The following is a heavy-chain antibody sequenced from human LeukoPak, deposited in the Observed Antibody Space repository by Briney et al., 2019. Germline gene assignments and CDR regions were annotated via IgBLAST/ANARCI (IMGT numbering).Heavy chain of an antibody. J-gene: IGHJ6*03. CDR1: GGSISSYY. CDR2: IYTSGST. Sequence: SETLSLTCTVYGGSISSYYWSWVRQPPGKGLEWIGYIYTSGSTNYNTSLKSRVTISVDTSKKQFSLKRSSVTAADTAVYYCARHLYDFWSGHYYMDVWGKGTTVTVSS. CDR3: ARHLYDFWSGHYYMDV. V-gene: IGHV4-4*09. D-gene: IGHD3-3*01.